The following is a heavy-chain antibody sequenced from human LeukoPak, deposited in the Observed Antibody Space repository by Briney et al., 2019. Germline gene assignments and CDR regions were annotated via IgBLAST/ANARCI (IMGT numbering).Heavy chain of an antibody. CDR2: IKQDGSEE. D-gene: IGHD1-1*01. CDR3: ARHIDWKFDY. CDR1: GFTFSTYW. J-gene: IGHJ4*02. Sequence: GGSLRLSCAPSGFTFSTYWMTWVRQAPGKGLEWVANIKQDGSEEYYVDSVKGRFTVSKDNAKNSLYLQMNSLRVEDTAVYYCARHIDWKFDYWGQGTLVTVSS. V-gene: IGHV3-7*01.